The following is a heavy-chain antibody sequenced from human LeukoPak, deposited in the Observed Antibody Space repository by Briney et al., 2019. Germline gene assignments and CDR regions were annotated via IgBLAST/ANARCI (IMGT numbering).Heavy chain of an antibody. D-gene: IGHD1-26*01. V-gene: IGHV3-7*01. CDR1: GFTFSSYW. Sequence: PGGSLRLSCAASGFTFSSYWMSWVRQAPGKGLDWVANIKQDGSEKYYVDSVKGRFTISGDNAKNSLYLQMNSLRAEDTAVYYCARSTRRSGSYGNFDYWGQGTLVTVSS. CDR3: ARSTRRSGSYGNFDY. CDR2: IKQDGSEK. J-gene: IGHJ4*02.